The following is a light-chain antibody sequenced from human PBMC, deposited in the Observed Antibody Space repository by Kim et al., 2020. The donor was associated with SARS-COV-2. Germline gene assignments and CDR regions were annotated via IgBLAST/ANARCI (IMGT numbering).Light chain of an antibody. V-gene: IGLV3-9*01. CDR1: NIGSKA. CDR2: RNN. J-gene: IGLJ2*01. CDR3: QVWDSNTVV. Sequence: SYELTQPLSVSMALGQTARITCGGRNIGSKAVHWYQQKPGQAPVMVISRNNNRPAGIPERFSGSNSGNTATLTISRAQVGDAVDYYCQVWDSNTVV.